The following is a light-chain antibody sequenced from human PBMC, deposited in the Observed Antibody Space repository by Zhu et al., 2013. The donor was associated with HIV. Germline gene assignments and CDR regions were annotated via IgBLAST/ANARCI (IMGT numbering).Light chain of an antibody. V-gene: IGKV3D-20*02. CDR3: QQGTNWPPA. J-gene: IGKJ4*01. CDR1: QSLSSSY. Sequence: EIVLTQSPGTLSLSPGERATLSCRASQSLSSSYLAWYQQKPGQAPRLLIYDVSNRATDIPARFSGGGSETDFTLTISSLEPEDFAVYYCQQGTNWPPAFGGGTKVEI. CDR2: DVS.